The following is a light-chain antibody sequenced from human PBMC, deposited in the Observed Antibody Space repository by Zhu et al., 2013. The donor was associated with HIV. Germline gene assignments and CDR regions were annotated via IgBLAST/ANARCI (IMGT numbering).Light chain of an antibody. V-gene: IGKV1-27*01. J-gene: IGKJ1*01. CDR2: AAS. CDR1: QDMNNF. Sequence: DIQMTQSPSSLSASVGDRVTITCRASQDMNNFLAWYQQKPGKVPKLLIFAASTLRSGVPSRFSGSGSGTHFTLTISSLQPEDVATYYCQQYSTYSRTFGQGTKVEIK. CDR3: QQYSTYSRT.